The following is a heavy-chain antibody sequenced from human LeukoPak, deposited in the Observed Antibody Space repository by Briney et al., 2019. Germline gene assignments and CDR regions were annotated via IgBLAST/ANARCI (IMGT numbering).Heavy chain of an antibody. CDR2: ISGSGGST. D-gene: IGHD3-10*01. J-gene: IGHJ4*02. CDR3: AKPDHYGSGSYTFDY. CDR1: GFTFSSYG. Sequence: TGGSLRLSCAASGFTFSSYGMSWVRQAPGKGLEWVSAISGSGGSTYYADSVKGRFTISRDNSKNTLYLQMNSLRAEDTAVYYCAKPDHYGSGSYTFDYWGQGTLVTVSS. V-gene: IGHV3-23*01.